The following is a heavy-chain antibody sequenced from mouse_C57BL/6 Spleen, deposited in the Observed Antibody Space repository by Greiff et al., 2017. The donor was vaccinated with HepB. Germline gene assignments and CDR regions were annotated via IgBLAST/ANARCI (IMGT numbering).Heavy chain of an antibody. Sequence: QVQLQQSGPGLVQPSQSLSITCTVSGFSLTSYGVHWVRQSPGKGLEWLGVIWRGGSTDYNAAFMSRLSITKDNSKSQVYFKMNSLQADDTAIYYCAAPITTVVARAMDYWGQGTSVTVSS. V-gene: IGHV2-5*01. CDR2: IWRGGST. CDR3: AAPITTVVARAMDY. J-gene: IGHJ4*01. D-gene: IGHD1-1*01. CDR1: GFSLTSYG.